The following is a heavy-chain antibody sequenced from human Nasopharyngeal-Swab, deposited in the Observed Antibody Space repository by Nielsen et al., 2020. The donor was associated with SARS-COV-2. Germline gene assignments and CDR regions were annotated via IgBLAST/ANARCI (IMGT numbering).Heavy chain of an antibody. CDR2: INHSGTI. J-gene: IGHJ5*01. CDR3: ARSRVVAARLGLDS. Sequence: SETLSLTCPVSGGLVSTYYWNWIRQPPGKGLEWIGDINHSGTINYNPSLKNRLTISIDASNNRLSLELGSVTAADTAVYYCARSRVVAARLGLDSWGQGTLVTVSS. CDR1: GGLVSTYY. V-gene: IGHV4-34*01. D-gene: IGHD6-6*01.